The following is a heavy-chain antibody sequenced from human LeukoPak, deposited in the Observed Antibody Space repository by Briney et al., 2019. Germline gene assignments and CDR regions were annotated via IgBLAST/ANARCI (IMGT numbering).Heavy chain of an antibody. J-gene: IGHJ4*02. V-gene: IGHV3-21*01. CDR1: GFTFSSYS. CDR2: ISSSSSYI. Sequence: GGSLRLSCAASGFTFSSYSMNWVRQAPGKGLEWVSSISSSSSYIYYADSVKGRFTISRDNAKNSLYLQMNSLRAEDTDVYYCASPLGYSSGWVNWGQGTLVTVSS. CDR3: ASPLGYSSGWVN. D-gene: IGHD6-19*01.